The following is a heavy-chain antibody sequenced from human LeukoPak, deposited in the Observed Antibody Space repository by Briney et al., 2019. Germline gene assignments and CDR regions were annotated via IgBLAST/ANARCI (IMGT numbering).Heavy chain of an antibody. Sequence: GGSLRLSCAASGSTFSSYSMNWVRQAPGKGLEWVSSISSSSSYIYYADSVKGRFTISRDNAKNSLYLQMNSLRAEDTAVYYCARDRCGGSCLDYWGQGTLVTVSS. CDR1: GSTFSSYS. J-gene: IGHJ4*02. D-gene: IGHD2-15*01. CDR2: ISSSSSYI. V-gene: IGHV3-21*01. CDR3: ARDRCGGSCLDY.